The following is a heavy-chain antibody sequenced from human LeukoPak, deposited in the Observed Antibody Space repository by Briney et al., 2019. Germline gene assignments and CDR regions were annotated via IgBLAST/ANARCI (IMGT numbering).Heavy chain of an antibody. CDR1: GGSISGGGYY. Sequence: SETLSLTCTVSGGSISGGGYYWSWIRQHPGKGPEWIGEINHSGSTNYNPSLKSRVTISVDTSKNQFSLKLSSVTAADTAVYYCASSIAAAGTDYWGQGTLVTVSS. D-gene: IGHD6-13*01. J-gene: IGHJ4*02. CDR3: ASSIAAAGTDY. V-gene: IGHV4-31*03. CDR2: INHSGST.